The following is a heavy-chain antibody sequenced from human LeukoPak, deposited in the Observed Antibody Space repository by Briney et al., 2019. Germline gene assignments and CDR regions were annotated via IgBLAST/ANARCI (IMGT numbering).Heavy chain of an antibody. CDR1: GGSISSSSYY. D-gene: IGHD6-13*01. CDR2: IYYSGST. V-gene: IGHV4-39*06. Sequence: SETLSLTCTVSGGSISSSSYYWGWIRQPPGKGLEWIGSIYYSGSTYYNPSLKSRVTISIDTSESQFPLKLNSVTAADTAVYFCASNPRGSSWARFDYWGQGTLVTVSS. CDR3: ASNPRGSSWARFDY. J-gene: IGHJ4*02.